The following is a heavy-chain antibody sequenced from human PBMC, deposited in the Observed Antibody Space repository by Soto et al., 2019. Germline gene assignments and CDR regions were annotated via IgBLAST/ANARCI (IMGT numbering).Heavy chain of an antibody. Sequence: SETLSLTCTVSGGSISSGGYYWSWIRQHPGKGLEWIGYIYYSGSTYYNPSLKSRVTISVDTSKNQFSLKLSSVTAADTAVYYCARGIPADYVFDYWGQGTLVTVSS. V-gene: IGHV4-31*03. D-gene: IGHD4-17*01. J-gene: IGHJ4*02. CDR2: IYYSGST. CDR1: GGSISSGGYY. CDR3: ARGIPADYVFDY.